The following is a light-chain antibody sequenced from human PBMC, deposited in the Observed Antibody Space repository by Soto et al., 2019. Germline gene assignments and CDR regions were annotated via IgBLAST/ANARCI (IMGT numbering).Light chain of an antibody. V-gene: IGKV2-28*01. CDR3: MQSLHTPLT. Sequence: DIVMTQSPLALLVTPGESASIACRSSQRLLNRNGYKYLDWYLQKPGQSPQLLIYLCSKRASGVPDRFSGSGSGTDLTLTISKVEAEDVGVYYCMQSLHTPLTFGGGTKVEIK. CDR1: QRLLNRNGYKY. J-gene: IGKJ4*01. CDR2: LCS.